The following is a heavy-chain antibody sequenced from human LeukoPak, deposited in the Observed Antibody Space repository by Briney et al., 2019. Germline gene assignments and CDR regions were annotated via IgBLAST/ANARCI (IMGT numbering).Heavy chain of an antibody. CDR1: GSRFDSFY. V-gene: IGHV3-11*04. CDR2: ISASGAVP. CDR3: ARSLIVASEDY. D-gene: IGHD3-22*01. Sequence: GGSLRLSWAASGSRFDSFYMGWIRQVPGKGLDYIALISASGAVPYYAESVKGRFTISRDNAKNSVSLQMNSLSADDTAAYYCARSLIVASEDYWGQGTLVTVSS. J-gene: IGHJ4*02.